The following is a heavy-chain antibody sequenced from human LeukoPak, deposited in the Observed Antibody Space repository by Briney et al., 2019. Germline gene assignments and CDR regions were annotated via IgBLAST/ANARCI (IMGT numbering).Heavy chain of an antibody. V-gene: IGHV4-59*12. Sequence: PSETLSLTCTVSGGSISSYYWSWIRQPPGKGLEWIGYIYYSGSTYYNPSLKSRVTISVDTSKNQFSLKLSSVTAADTAVYHCARADSSGYYPRPFDYWGQGTLVTVSS. CDR2: IYYSGST. D-gene: IGHD3-22*01. CDR3: ARADSSGYYPRPFDY. J-gene: IGHJ4*02. CDR1: GGSISSYY.